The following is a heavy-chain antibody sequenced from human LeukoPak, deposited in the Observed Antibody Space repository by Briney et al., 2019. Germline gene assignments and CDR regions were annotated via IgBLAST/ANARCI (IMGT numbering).Heavy chain of an antibody. CDR3: ATDRAIVVAWGFDI. V-gene: IGHV1-24*01. CDR2: FDPEDGET. D-gene: IGHD3-22*01. Sequence: ASVKVSCEVSGDTLTELSMHWVREAPGKGVEWRGGFDPEDGETIYAQKFQGRVTMTEDTSTDTAYMELSSLRSEDTAVYYCATDRAIVVAWGFDIWGQGTMVTVSS. CDR1: GDTLTELS. J-gene: IGHJ3*02.